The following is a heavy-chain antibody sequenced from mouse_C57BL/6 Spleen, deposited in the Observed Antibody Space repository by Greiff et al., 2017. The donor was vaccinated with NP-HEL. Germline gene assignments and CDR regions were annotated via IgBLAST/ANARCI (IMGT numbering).Heavy chain of an antibody. CDR3: AREGLWSYYFDY. CDR2: ISSGGSYT. J-gene: IGHJ2*01. V-gene: IGHV5-6*01. CDR1: GFTFSSYG. D-gene: IGHD1-1*02. Sequence: EVHLVESGGDLVKPGGSLKLSCAASGFTFSSYGMSWVRQTPDKRLEWVATISSGGSYTYYPDSVKGRFTISRDNAKNTLYLQMSSLKSEDTAMYYCAREGLWSYYFDYWGQGTTLTVSS.